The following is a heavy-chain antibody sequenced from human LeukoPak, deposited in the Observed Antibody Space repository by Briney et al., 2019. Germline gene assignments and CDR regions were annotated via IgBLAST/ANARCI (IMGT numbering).Heavy chain of an antibody. CDR3: ARGLEVVPAAIWFDP. D-gene: IGHD2-2*01. CDR1: GYTFTSYD. CDR2: MNPNSGNT. Sequence: ASVKVSCKASGYTFTSYDINWVRQATGQGLEWMGWMNPNSGNTGYAQKFQGRVTITRNTSISTAYMELSSLRPEDTAVYYCARGLEVVPAAIWFDPWGQGTLVTVSS. V-gene: IGHV1-8*03. J-gene: IGHJ5*02.